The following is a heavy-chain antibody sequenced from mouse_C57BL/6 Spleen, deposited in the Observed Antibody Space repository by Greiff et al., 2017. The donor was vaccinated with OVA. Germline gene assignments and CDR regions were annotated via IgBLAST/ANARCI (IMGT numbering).Heavy chain of an antibody. CDR3: ARGDGNAYFDY. Sequence: EVKLQQSGPELVKPGASVKISCTASGYSFTDYNMNWVKQSNGKSLEWIGVINTNYGTNSYNQKFKGKATLTVDQSSSTAYMQLNSLTSEDSAVYYWARGDGNAYFDYWGQGTTLTVSS. D-gene: IGHD2-1*01. CDR2: INTNYGTN. CDR1: GYSFTDYN. V-gene: IGHV1-39*01. J-gene: IGHJ2*01.